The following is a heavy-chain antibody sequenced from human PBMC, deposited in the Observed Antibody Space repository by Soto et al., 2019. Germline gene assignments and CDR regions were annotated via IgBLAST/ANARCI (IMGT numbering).Heavy chain of an antibody. CDR3: AKGVGSSSWYGLDYYYGMDV. V-gene: IGHV3-30*18. D-gene: IGHD6-13*01. CDR2: ISYDGSNK. CDR1: GFTFSSYG. J-gene: IGHJ6*02. Sequence: GESLKISCAASGFTFSSYGMHWVRQAPGKGLEWVAVISYDGSNKYYADSVKGRFTISRDNSKNTLYLQMNSLRAEDTAVYYCAKGVGSSSWYGLDYYYGMDVWGQGTTVTVSS.